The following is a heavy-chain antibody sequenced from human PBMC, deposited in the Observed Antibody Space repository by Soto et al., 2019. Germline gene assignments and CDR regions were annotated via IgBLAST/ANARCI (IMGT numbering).Heavy chain of an antibody. CDR3: ARHTPAISISDH. CDR2: IYYSGST. Sequence: LQLQESGPGLVKPSETLSLTCTVSVGSISSSSYYWGWIGEPPGKGLEWIGSIYYSGSTYYNPYLQSRVHISVDTFKNQFSLKLSSVTAADTAVYYCARHTPAISISDHWGQGTLVTVSS. CDR1: VGSISSSSYY. V-gene: IGHV4-39*01. D-gene: IGHD2-15*01. J-gene: IGHJ4*02.